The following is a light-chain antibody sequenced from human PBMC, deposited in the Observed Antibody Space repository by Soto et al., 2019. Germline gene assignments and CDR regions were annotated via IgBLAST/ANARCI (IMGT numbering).Light chain of an antibody. CDR3: QQYGSSFT. CDR1: QSVSSSY. J-gene: IGKJ3*01. V-gene: IGKV3-20*01. CDR2: GAS. Sequence: EIELTQSPGTLSLSPGERATLSCRASQSVSSSYLAWYQQQPGQAPRLLIYGASSRATGIPDRFSGSGSGTDFTLTISRLEPEDFAVYYCQQYGSSFTFGPGTKVDIK.